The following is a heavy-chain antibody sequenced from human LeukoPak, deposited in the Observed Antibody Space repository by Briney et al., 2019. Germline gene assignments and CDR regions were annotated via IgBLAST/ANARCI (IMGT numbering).Heavy chain of an antibody. Sequence: SETLSLSSAVSGYSISSGYYWGWIRQPPWKGLEWIGSIYHSGSTYYNPSLKSRVTISVDTSKNQFSLKLSSVTAADTAVYYCARIRIVPEQSLLDYWGQGTLVTVSS. V-gene: IGHV4-38-2*01. D-gene: IGHD2-2*01. CDR2: IYHSGST. CDR1: GYSISSGYY. CDR3: ARIRIVPEQSLLDY. J-gene: IGHJ4*02.